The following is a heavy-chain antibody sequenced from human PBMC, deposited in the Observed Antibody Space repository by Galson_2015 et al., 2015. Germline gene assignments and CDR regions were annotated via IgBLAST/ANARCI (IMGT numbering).Heavy chain of an antibody. V-gene: IGHV1-3*01. D-gene: IGHD4-17*01. CDR1: GYTFTSYA. J-gene: IGHJ6*03. CDR2: INAGNGNT. CDR3: AREDDYGDYATSYYYYYMDV. Sequence: SVKVSCKASGYTFTSYAMHWVRQAPGQRLEWMGWINAGNGNTKYSQKFQGRVTITRDTSASTAYMELSSLRSEDTAVYYCAREDDYGDYATSYYYYYMDVWGKGTTVTVSS.